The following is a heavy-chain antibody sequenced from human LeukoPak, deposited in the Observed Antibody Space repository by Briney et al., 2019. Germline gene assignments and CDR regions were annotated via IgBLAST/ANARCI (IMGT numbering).Heavy chain of an antibody. J-gene: IGHJ6*02. CDR1: GYTFNDYG. CDR3: ARGFRDGPLYGMDV. D-gene: IGHD2-21*01. V-gene: IGHV3-20*04. Sequence: GGSLRLSCAVSGYTFNDYGVSWVRQAPTKGLEWISSITWSGAATAYADSVKGRFTISRDNAKNTLFLEMNSLTAEDTALYYCARGFRDGPLYGMDVWGQGTTVTVSS. CDR2: ITWSGAAT.